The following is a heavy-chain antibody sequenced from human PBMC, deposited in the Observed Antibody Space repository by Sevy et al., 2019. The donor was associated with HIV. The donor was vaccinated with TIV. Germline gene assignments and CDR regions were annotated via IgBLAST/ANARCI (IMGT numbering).Heavy chain of an antibody. Sequence: GGSLRLSCAASGFTFSTFGIHWVRQAPGKGLEWVAVISNDGSDKEYAGSVKGRFTVSRDNSKDTVYLQMNSLVLDDTAVYYCANSRGRYEGSSWLYYYYIMDVWGQGTTVTVSS. D-gene: IGHD2-2*01. V-gene: IGHV3-30*18. CDR2: ISNDGSDK. CDR1: GFTFSTFG. CDR3: ANSRGRYEGSSWLYYYYIMDV. J-gene: IGHJ6*02.